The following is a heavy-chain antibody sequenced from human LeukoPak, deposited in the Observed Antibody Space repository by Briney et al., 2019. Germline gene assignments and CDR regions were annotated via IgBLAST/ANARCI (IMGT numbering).Heavy chain of an antibody. J-gene: IGHJ5*02. CDR2: ISAYNGNT. V-gene: IGHV1-18*01. CDR1: GYTFTSYG. Sequence: ASVKVSCKASGYTFTSYGISWVRQAPGQGLEWMGWISAYNGNTNYAQKLQGRVTMTTDTSTSTAYMELRSLRSDDTAVCYCARDVSSSWYNWFDPWGQGTLVTVSS. D-gene: IGHD6-13*01. CDR3: ARDVSSSWYNWFDP.